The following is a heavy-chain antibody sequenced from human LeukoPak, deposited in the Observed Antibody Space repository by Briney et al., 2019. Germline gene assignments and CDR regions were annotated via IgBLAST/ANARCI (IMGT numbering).Heavy chain of an antibody. J-gene: IGHJ4*02. CDR2: INHSGST. V-gene: IGHV4-34*01. Sequence: SETLSLTCAVYGGSFSGYYWSWIRQPPGKGLEWIGEINHSGSTNYNPSLKSRVTISVDTSKNQFSLKLSSVTAADTAVYYCARDMLRPRYRSSPHWGQGTLVTVSS. CDR3: ARDMLRPRYRSSPH. CDR1: GGSFSGYY. D-gene: IGHD6-6*01.